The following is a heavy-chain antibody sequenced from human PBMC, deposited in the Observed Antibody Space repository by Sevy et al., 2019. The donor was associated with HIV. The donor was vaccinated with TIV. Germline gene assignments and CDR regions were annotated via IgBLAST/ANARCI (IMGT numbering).Heavy chain of an antibody. CDR2: IYYSGST. D-gene: IGHD3-3*01. CDR3: ARGYHDFWTGSRDYFDF. Sequence: SETLSLTCGVSGGSISSSNWWSWVRQPPGRGLEWIGEIYYSGSTNYNPSLKSRVTILLDKSKNQFSLNVTSVTAADTAVYYCARGYHDFWTGSRDYFDFWGQGILVTVSS. V-gene: IGHV4-4*02. J-gene: IGHJ4*02. CDR1: GGSISSSNW.